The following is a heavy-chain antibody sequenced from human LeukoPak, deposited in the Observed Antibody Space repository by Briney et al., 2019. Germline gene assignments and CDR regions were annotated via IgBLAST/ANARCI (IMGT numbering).Heavy chain of an antibody. D-gene: IGHD3-16*01. V-gene: IGHV4-39*07. J-gene: IGHJ4*02. Sequence: PSETLSLTCIVSGVSISNSGYYWCWIRQPPGKGLEWIGSIYYSGSTYYNPSLKSRVTISVDTSRKQFFLRLSSVTAADTAMYYCARGPRYDYVWGSYESDFDYWGQGTLVAVSS. CDR3: ARGPRYDYVWGSYESDFDY. CDR1: GVSISNSGYY. CDR2: IYYSGST.